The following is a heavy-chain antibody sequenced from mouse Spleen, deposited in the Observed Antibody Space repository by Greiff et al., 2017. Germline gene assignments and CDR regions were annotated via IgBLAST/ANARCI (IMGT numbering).Heavy chain of an antibody. CDR3: TRRYDDGVDY. J-gene: IGHJ2*01. Sequence: QVQLKESGAELVKPGASVKLSCKASGYTFTSYYMYWVKQRPGQGLEWIGEINPSNGGTNFNEKFKSKATLTVDKSSSTAYMQLSSLTSEDSAVYYCTRRYDDGVDYWGQGTTLTVSS. D-gene: IGHD2-14*01. V-gene: IGHV1S81*02. CDR2: INPSNGGT. CDR1: GYTFTSYY.